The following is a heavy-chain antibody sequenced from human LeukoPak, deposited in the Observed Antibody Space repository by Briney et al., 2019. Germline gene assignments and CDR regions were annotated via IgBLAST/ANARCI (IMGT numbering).Heavy chain of an antibody. CDR2: IIPIFGTA. CDR1: GGTFSSYA. J-gene: IGHJ5*02. Sequence: SVKVSCKASGGTFSSYAISWVRQAPGQGLEWMGGIIPIFGTANYAQKFQGRVTMTRDTSTSTVYMELSSLRSEDTAVYYCARGGEGGYSNWFDPWGQGTLVTVSS. V-gene: IGHV1-69*05. D-gene: IGHD2-21*01. CDR3: ARGGEGGYSNWFDP.